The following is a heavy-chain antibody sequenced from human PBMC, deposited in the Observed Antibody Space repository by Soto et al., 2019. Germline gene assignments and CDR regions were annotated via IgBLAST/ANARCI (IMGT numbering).Heavy chain of an antibody. CDR3: ARHPERIAQIGWFDP. D-gene: IGHD6-13*01. V-gene: IGHV3-7*01. J-gene: IGHJ5*02. Sequence: GGSLRLSCAASGFTFSSYWMSWVRQAPGKGLEWVANIKQDGSEKYSVDSVKGRFTISRDNAKNSLYLQMNSLRAEDTAVYYCARHPERIAQIGWFDPWGQGTLVTVSS. CDR2: IKQDGSEK. CDR1: GFTFSSYW.